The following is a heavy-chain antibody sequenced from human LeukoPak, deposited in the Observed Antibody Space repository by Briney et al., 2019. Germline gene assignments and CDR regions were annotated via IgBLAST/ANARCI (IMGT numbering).Heavy chain of an antibody. CDR2: IYTSGTT. V-gene: IGHV4-4*07. CDR1: DGSISGYC. D-gene: IGHD6-19*01. J-gene: IGHJ4*02. CDR3: ARGFSVAGMRSFDY. Sequence: SETLSLTCTVSDGSISGYCWNWIRQPAGKGLEWIGRIYTSGTTTYSPSLKSRVTLSIATSKDQFSLSLNSVTAADTAVYYCARGFSVAGMRSFDYWGQGILVTVSS.